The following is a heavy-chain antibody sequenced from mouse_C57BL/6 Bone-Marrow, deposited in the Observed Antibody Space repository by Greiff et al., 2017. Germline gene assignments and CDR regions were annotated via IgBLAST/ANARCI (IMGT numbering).Heavy chain of an antibody. CDR1: GYTFTSYW. CDR3: ATLITTVVADRYFDV. D-gene: IGHD1-1*01. Sequence: QVQLQQPGAELVMPGASVKLSCKASGYTFTSYWMHWVKQRPGQGLEWIGEIDPSDSYTNYNQKFKGKSTLSVDKSSSTAYMQLSSLTSEDSAVYYCATLITTVVADRYFDVWGTGTTVTVSS. J-gene: IGHJ1*03. V-gene: IGHV1-69*01. CDR2: IDPSDSYT.